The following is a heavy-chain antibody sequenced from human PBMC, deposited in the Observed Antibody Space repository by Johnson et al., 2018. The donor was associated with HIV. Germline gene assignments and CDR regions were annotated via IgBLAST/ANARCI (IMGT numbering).Heavy chain of an antibody. Sequence: QVQLVESGGGLVKPGGSLRLSCAASGFSFSDYYMTWIRQAPGKGLEWVSYISSSGASIYYADSVKGRFTISRDNAKNSLYLQMNSLRAEDTAVYYCARVIAIVGVAPRYAFDIWGQGTMVTVSS. D-gene: IGHD3-3*01. CDR1: GFSFSDYY. CDR2: ISSSGASI. CDR3: ARVIAIVGVAPRYAFDI. J-gene: IGHJ3*02. V-gene: IGHV3-11*04.